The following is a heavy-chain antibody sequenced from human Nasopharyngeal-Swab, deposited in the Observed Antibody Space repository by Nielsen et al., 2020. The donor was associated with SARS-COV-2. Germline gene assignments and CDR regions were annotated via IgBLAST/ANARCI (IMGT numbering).Heavy chain of an antibody. CDR2: ISESGGST. CDR3: AKDYDIGY. D-gene: IGHD3-9*01. J-gene: IGHJ4*02. CDR1: GFSFRNYV. Sequence: GESLKISCAASGFSFRNYVMSWVRQAPGQGLKWVSAISESGGSTYYADSVKGRFTISRDNSKTTLYLQMNSLRAEDTAVYYCAKDYDIGYWGQGTLVTVSS. V-gene: IGHV3-23*01.